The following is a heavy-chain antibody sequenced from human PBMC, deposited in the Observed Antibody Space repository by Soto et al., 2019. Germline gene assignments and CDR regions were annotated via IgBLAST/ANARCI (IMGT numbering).Heavy chain of an antibody. CDR3: AKAMVVVTAISGGGGFDK. CDR2: ISYDGSNK. CDR1: GFTFSSYG. Sequence: WGSLRLSCAASGFTFSSYGMHFFRQSPFKWLEWVAVISYDGSNKYCADSVKGRFTISRDNSKNTLYLQMNSLRAEDTAVYYCAKAMVVVTAISGGGGFDKWGQGTLVTVSS. D-gene: IGHD2-21*02. J-gene: IGHJ3*02. V-gene: IGHV3-30*18.